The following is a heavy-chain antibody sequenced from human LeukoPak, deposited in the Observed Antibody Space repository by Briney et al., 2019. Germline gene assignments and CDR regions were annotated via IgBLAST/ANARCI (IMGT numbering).Heavy chain of an antibody. CDR1: GGSISSGSYY. CDR2: IYTSGST. CDR3: ARTPWGFFDY. D-gene: IGHD7-27*01. Sequence: SETLSLTCTVSGGSISSGSYYWSWIRQPAGKGLEWIGRIYTSGSTNYNPSLKSRVTISVDTSKNQFSLKLSSVTAAGTAVYYCARTPWGFFDYWGQGTLVTVSS. J-gene: IGHJ4*02. V-gene: IGHV4-61*02.